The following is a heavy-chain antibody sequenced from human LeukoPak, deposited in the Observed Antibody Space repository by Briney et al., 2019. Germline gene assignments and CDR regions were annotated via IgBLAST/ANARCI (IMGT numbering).Heavy chain of an antibody. Sequence: ASVKVSCKASGGTFSSYAISWVRQAPGQGLEWMGWINPNSGGTNYAQKFQGRVTMTRDTSISTAYMELSRLRSDDTAVYYCARDPNYDYVWGSYQTGDYWGQGTLVTVSS. CDR2: INPNSGGT. J-gene: IGHJ4*02. CDR3: ARDPNYDYVWGSYQTGDY. V-gene: IGHV1-2*02. CDR1: GGTFSSYA. D-gene: IGHD3-16*02.